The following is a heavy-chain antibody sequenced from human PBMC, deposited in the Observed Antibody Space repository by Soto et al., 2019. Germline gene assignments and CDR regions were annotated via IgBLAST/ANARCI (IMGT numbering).Heavy chain of an antibody. V-gene: IGHV1-69*02. CDR1: GGTFSRYT. Sequence: QVQLVQSGAEVKKPGSSVKVSCKASGGTFSRYTINWVRQAPGQGLEWMGRIIPIAAIANYTQKFKARVTSTVSKSSPTAYMGLRSLRSDETAVYYCARGSSMIRGTPSWFDPWGQGTLVTVSS. CDR3: ARGSSMIRGTPSWFDP. CDR2: IIPIAAIA. D-gene: IGHD3-10*01. J-gene: IGHJ5*02.